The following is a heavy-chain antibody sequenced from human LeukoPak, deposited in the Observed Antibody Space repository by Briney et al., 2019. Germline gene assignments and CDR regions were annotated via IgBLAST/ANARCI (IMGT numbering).Heavy chain of an antibody. Sequence: PGGSLRLSCAASGFTFSSYAMSWVRQAPGKGQEWVSAISGSGGSTYYADSVKGRFTISRDNSKNTLYLQMNSLRAEDTAVYYCAKGDIVVVVAARTDYWGQGTLVTVSS. CDR3: AKGDIVVVVAARTDY. D-gene: IGHD2-15*01. CDR2: ISGSGGST. CDR1: GFTFSSYA. V-gene: IGHV3-23*01. J-gene: IGHJ4*02.